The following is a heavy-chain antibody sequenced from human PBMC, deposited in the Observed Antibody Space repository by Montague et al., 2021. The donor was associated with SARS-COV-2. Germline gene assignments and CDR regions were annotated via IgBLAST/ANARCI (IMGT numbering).Heavy chain of an antibody. V-gene: IGHV4-39*07. CDR2: IHIGGTS. CDR3: ARSRDWYLGN. J-gene: IGHJ4*02. CDR1: GDSISSGGYF. Sequence: SETLSLTCTLSGDSISSGGYFWGWIRQPPGKGLEWIASIHIGGTSYLNPSLKSRVTISIDSSKNQFSLNVTSVTAADTAVYFCARSRDWYLGNWGQGTLATVSS. D-gene: IGHD3-9*01.